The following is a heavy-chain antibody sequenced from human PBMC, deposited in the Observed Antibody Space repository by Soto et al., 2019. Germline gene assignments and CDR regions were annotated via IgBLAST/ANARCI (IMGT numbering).Heavy chain of an antibody. CDR1: GYTFSTYD. J-gene: IGHJ4*02. Sequence: ASVKVSCKASGYTFSTYDIHWVRQASGQRPEWMVWISGGNHNSGYSQKFQDRVTFTRDTSASTAYMELISLISEDTATYYATKDPLGVAAAFDCWGQGTQVPVTP. CDR3: TKDPLGVAAAFDC. V-gene: IGHV1-3*01. D-gene: IGHD2-21*01. CDR2: ISGGNHNS.